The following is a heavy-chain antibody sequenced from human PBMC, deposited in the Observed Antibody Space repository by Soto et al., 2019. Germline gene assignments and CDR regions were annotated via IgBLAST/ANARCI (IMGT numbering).Heavy chain of an antibody. D-gene: IGHD3-3*01. V-gene: IGHV3-53*01. CDR1: GFTVSSNY. Sequence: PGGSLRLSCAASGFTVSSNYMSWVRQAPGQGLEWVSVIYSGGSTSYADSVKGRFTLSRDNSKNTLWLQMNSLRADDTAVYYCAKVQILQFLEWFPDYWGQGTLVTVSS. CDR3: AKVQILQFLEWFPDY. CDR2: IYSGGST. J-gene: IGHJ4*02.